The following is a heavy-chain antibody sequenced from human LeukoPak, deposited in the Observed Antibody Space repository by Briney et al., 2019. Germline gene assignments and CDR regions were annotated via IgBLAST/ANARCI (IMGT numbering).Heavy chain of an antibody. Sequence: PSETLSLTCTVSGGSISSSSYYWGWIRQPPGKGLEWIGSIYYSGSTYYNPSLKSRVTISVDTSKNQFSLKLSSVTAADTAVYYCARLKYCSSTSCYRELTFDYWGQGTLVTVSS. CDR1: GGSISSSSYY. J-gene: IGHJ4*02. CDR3: ARLKYCSSTSCYRELTFDY. D-gene: IGHD2-2*01. CDR2: IYYSGST. V-gene: IGHV4-39*01.